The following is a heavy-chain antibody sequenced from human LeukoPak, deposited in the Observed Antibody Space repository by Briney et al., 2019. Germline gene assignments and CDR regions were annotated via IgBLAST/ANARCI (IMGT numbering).Heavy chain of an antibody. CDR2: ISRSGNSM. CDR1: GFTFSSYE. Sequence: GGSLRLSCAASGFTFSSYEMNWVRQAPGKGLEWLSYISRSGNSMFYADSVKGRFTISRDNAKNSLYLQMNSLRAEDTAVYYCARPYSAYAFDYWGQGTLVTVSS. D-gene: IGHD5-12*01. J-gene: IGHJ4*02. V-gene: IGHV3-48*03. CDR3: ARPYSAYAFDY.